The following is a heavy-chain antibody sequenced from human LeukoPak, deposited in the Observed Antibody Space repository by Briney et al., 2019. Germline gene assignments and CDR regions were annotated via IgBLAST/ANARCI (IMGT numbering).Heavy chain of an antibody. D-gene: IGHD1-26*01. Sequence: GGSLRLSCAASGFTFSSYGMHWVRQAPGKGLEWVAVIWYDGSNKYYADSVKGRFTISRDNSKNTLYLQMNSLRAEDTALYYCTRDSGTYNWFDPWGQGTLVTVSS. J-gene: IGHJ5*02. V-gene: IGHV3-33*01. CDR3: TRDSGTYNWFDP. CDR2: IWYDGSNK. CDR1: GFTFSSYG.